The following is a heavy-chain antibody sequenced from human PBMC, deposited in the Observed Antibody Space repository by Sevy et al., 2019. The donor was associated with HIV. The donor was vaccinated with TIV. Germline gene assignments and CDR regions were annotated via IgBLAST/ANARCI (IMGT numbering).Heavy chain of an antibody. CDR3: AKWSHRNSSIGYGFDY. D-gene: IGHD6-13*01. V-gene: IGHV3-23*01. J-gene: IGHJ4*02. Sequence: GGSLRLSCAAAGFTFSGYAMSWVRQGPGKGLEWISGMTGNGGSTYYADSVKGRFTISRDNSENTLYLQMNSLRAEDTAVYYCAKWSHRNSSIGYGFDYWGQGALVTVSS. CDR2: MTGNGGST. CDR1: GFTFSGYA.